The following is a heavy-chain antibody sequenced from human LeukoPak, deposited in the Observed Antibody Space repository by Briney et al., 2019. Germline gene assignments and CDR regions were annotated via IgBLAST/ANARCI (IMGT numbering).Heavy chain of an antibody. Sequence: SETLSLTCTVSGDSLTGYYWGWIRQRPGKGLERIGNIYYTGNTYYNPSLKSRVTISLDTSKNQFSLKVISMTAADTAVYYCTKSDGSGLIRICGRGTMVTVSS. CDR3: TKSDGSGLIRI. CDR2: IYYTGNT. V-gene: IGHV4-39*07. J-gene: IGHJ3*02. CDR1: GDSLTGYY. D-gene: IGHD3-22*01.